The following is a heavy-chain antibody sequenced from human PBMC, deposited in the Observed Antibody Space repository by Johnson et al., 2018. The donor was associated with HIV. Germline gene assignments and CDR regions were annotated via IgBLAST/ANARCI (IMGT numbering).Heavy chain of an antibody. V-gene: IGHV3-30*04. CDR2: ISYDGNTK. D-gene: IGHD6-19*01. CDR3: ARRASGWHAFDI. CDR1: GFTFSDYA. Sequence: VESGGGVVQPGRSLRLSCSASGFTFSDYAMHWVRQAPGKGLQWVAVISYDGNTKYYADSVKGRFTISRDNSKSTLYLQMNSLRVEDTAVYFCARRASGWHAFDIWGQGTMVTVSS. J-gene: IGHJ3*02.